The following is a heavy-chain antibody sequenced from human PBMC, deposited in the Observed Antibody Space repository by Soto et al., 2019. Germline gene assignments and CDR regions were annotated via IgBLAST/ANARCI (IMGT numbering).Heavy chain of an antibody. D-gene: IGHD2-15*01. CDR3: AREELEDIVVVVAATLYYGMDV. J-gene: IGHJ6*02. CDR2: VSSSSSTI. Sequence: EVQLVESGGGLVQPGGSLRLSCAASGFTFSSYSMNWVRQAPGKGLEWVSYVSSSSSTIYYADSVKGRFTISRDNAKNSLYLQMNSLRDEDTAVYYCAREELEDIVVVVAATLYYGMDVWGQGTTVTVSS. V-gene: IGHV3-48*02. CDR1: GFTFSSYS.